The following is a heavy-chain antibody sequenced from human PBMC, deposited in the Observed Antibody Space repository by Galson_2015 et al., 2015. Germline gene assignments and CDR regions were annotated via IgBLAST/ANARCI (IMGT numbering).Heavy chain of an antibody. Sequence: SVKVSCKASGNTFPNYHIHWVRQAPGQGLEWMGIIYPSGGSTTYAQKFQGRVTMTRDTSTSTVYMELRSLRFEDTAVYYCARDRRRLPGITAAGTSDYWGQGTLVTVSS. J-gene: IGHJ4*02. CDR1: GNTFPNYH. V-gene: IGHV1-46*01. D-gene: IGHD6-13*01. CDR3: ARDRRRLPGITAAGTSDY. CDR2: IYPSGGST.